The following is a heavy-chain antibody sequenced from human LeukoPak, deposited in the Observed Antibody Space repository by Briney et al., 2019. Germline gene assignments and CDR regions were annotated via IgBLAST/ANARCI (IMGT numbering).Heavy chain of an antibody. Sequence: GGSLRLSCTASGFTFNTFGMHWVRQAPGKGLEWVAVISYDGSNRYYADSVKGRFTISRDNAKNSLYLQMNSLRAEDTAMYYCATSRRSTYGYRALELPPSPVDWGQGTLVTVSS. CDR3: ATSRRSTYGYRALELPPSPVD. CDR1: GFTFNTFG. D-gene: IGHD5-18*01. CDR2: ISYDGSNR. J-gene: IGHJ4*02. V-gene: IGHV3-33*05.